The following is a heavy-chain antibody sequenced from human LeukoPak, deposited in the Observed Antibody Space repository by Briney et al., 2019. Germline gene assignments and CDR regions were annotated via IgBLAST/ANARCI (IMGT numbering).Heavy chain of an antibody. CDR2: INWNGGTI. V-gene: IGHV3-20*04. CDR1: GFTFDDYG. Sequence: GGSLRLSCAASGFTFDDYGMSWVRQAPGKGLEWVSGINWNGGTIGYADSVKGRFTISRDNAKNSLSLQMNSLRAEDTAIYYCARDRRVGATWSVGAFDIWGQGTTVTVSS. J-gene: IGHJ3*02. CDR3: ARDRRVGATWSVGAFDI. D-gene: IGHD1-26*01.